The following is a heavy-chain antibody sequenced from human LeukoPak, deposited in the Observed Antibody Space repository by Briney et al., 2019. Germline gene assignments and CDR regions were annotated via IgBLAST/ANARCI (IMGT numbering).Heavy chain of an antibody. V-gene: IGHV3-23*01. Sequence: GGSLRLSCAASGFTFSTYAMNWIRQAPGKGLAFVSTISGGGPRTYYADSVKGRFTISRDNANNTVYLLMSSLRAEDTAVYYCAKGTCTAKSCYGNAFDMWGQGTKVTVSS. CDR3: AKGTCTAKSCYGNAFDM. CDR1: GFTFSTYA. CDR2: ISGGGPRT. J-gene: IGHJ3*02. D-gene: IGHD2-15*01.